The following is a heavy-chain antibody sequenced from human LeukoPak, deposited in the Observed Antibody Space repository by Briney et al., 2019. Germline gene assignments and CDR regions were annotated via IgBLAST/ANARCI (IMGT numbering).Heavy chain of an antibody. D-gene: IGHD3-16*01. Sequence: ASVTVSCKASGYTFTGYYMHWVRQAPGQGLEWMGWINTNTGNPTYAQGFTGRFVFSLDTSVSTAYLQISSLKAEDTAVYYCARGGESAGYYFDYWGQGTLVTVSS. CDR2: INTNTGNP. CDR3: ARGGESAGYYFDY. J-gene: IGHJ4*02. V-gene: IGHV7-4-1*02. CDR1: GYTFTGYY.